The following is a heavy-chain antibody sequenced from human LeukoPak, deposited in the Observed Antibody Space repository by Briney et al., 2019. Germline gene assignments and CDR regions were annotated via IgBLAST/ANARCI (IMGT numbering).Heavy chain of an antibody. J-gene: IGHJ4*02. CDR3: AGGTVATLSY. V-gene: IGHV1-69*04. Sequence: SVKVSCKASGGTFSSYAISWVRQAPRQGLEWMGRIIPILGIANYAQKFQGRVTITADKSTSTAYMELSSLRSEDTAVYYCAGGTVATLSYWGQGTLVTVSS. CDR2: IIPILGIA. CDR1: GGTFSSYA. D-gene: IGHD4-17*01.